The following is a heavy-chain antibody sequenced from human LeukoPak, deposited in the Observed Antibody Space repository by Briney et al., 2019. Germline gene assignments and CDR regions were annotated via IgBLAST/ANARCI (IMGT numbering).Heavy chain of an antibody. CDR3: ATRHGLRAFDI. CDR1: VYTLTELS. Sequence: ASVKVSCKVSVYTLTELSMHWVRPAPGKGLEWMGGFDPEDGETIYAQKFQGRVTMTEDTSTDTAYMELSSLRSEDTAVYYCATRHGLRAFDIWGQGTMVTVSS. J-gene: IGHJ3*02. V-gene: IGHV1-24*01. CDR2: FDPEDGET.